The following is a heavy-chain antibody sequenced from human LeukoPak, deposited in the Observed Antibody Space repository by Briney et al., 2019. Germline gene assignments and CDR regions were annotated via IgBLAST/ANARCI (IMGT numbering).Heavy chain of an antibody. Sequence: ASVKVSCKASGYTFTGYYMHWVRQAPGQGLEWMGWINPNSGGTNYAQKFQGRVTMTRDTSISTAYMELSRLRSDDTAVYYCAREESNVTMVRGVMRYWGQGTLVTVSS. D-gene: IGHD3-10*01. CDR2: INPNSGGT. CDR3: AREESNVTMVRGVMRY. CDR1: GYTFTGYY. J-gene: IGHJ4*02. V-gene: IGHV1-2*02.